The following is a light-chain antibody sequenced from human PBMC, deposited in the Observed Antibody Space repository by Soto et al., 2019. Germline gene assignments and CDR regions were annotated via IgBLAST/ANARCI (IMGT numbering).Light chain of an antibody. CDR3: IPYTSSSTLV. CDR2: EVS. CDR1: SSDVGGYNY. J-gene: IGLJ2*01. V-gene: IGLV2-14*01. Sequence: QSALTQPASVSGSPGQSITISCTGTSSDVGGYNYVSWYQQHTGQAPKLMISEVSNRSSGVSNRFSGSKSGNTASLTIAGLQADDEADYYCIPYTSSSTLVFCGGTKLTVL.